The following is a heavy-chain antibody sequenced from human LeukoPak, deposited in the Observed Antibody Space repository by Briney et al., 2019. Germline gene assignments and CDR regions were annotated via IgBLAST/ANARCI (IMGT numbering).Heavy chain of an antibody. D-gene: IGHD2-2*01. Sequence: SETLSLTCAVYGGSFSGYFWSWIRQPPGKGLEWIGEINHSGSTNYNPSLKSRFTISVDTSKNQFSLKLSSVTAADTAVYYCARHRYGSDTSCFGFWGQGTLVTVSS. CDR3: ARHRYGSDTSCFGF. CDR2: INHSGST. CDR1: GGSFSGYF. J-gene: IGHJ4*02. V-gene: IGHV4-34*01.